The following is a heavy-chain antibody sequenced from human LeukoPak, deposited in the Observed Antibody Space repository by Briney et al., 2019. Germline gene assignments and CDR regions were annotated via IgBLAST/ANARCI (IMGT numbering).Heavy chain of an antibody. CDR2: ISAYDGNT. D-gene: IGHD3-10*01. J-gene: IGHJ5*02. Sequence: EASVKVSCKASGYTFSSYGISWVRQAPGLGLEWMGWISAYDGNTNYAQKVQGRVTMTTDTSTSTAYLELRSLRSDDTAVYYCARDNSRGVNWFDPWGQGTLVTVSS. CDR3: ARDNSRGVNWFDP. CDR1: GYTFSSYG. V-gene: IGHV1-18*01.